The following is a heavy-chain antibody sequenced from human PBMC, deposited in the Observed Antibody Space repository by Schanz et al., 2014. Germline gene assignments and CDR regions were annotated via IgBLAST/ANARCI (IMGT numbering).Heavy chain of an antibody. CDR1: EFSFSSFG. Sequence: EVQLVESGGGLVQPRGSLRLSCAASEFSFSSFGMNWVRQAPGKGLEWVSVISGSGVTIYYADSVKGRFTISRDNSKNTLFLQMSSLRAEDTAVYYCARDGDFDYWGQGTLVTVSS. CDR2: ISGSGVTI. CDR3: ARDGDFDY. V-gene: IGHV3-23*04. J-gene: IGHJ4*02.